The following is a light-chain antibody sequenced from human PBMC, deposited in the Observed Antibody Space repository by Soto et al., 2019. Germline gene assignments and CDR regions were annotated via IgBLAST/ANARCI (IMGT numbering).Light chain of an antibody. CDR3: QHYNYWPYT. CDR1: QTIDNT. CDR2: DVS. V-gene: IGKV3-15*01. J-gene: IGKJ2*01. Sequence: EMVMTQSPATLSLSPVERATLSCRASQTIDNTLAWYQRKPGQAPRLLIYDVSARATGVPARFSGSGSGTDFTLTISSLQSEDFAVYYCQHYNYWPYTFGQGTKVDIK.